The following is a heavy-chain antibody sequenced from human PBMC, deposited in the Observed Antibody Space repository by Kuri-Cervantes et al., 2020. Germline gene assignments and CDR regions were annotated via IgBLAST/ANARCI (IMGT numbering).Heavy chain of an antibody. CDR3: ARAGHYYDSSGEYYFDY. J-gene: IGHJ4*02. D-gene: IGHD3-22*01. CDR1: DGSISSYY. CDR2: IYYSGST. Sequence: SETLSLTCTVSDGSISSYYWSWIRQPPGKGLEWIGYIYYSGSTNYNPSLKSRVTISVDTSKNQFSLKLSSVTAADTAVYYCARAGHYYDSSGEYYFDYWGQGTLVTVSS. V-gene: IGHV4-59*13.